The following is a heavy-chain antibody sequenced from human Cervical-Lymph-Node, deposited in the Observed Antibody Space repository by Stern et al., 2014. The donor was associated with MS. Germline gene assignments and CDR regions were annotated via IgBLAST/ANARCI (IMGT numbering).Heavy chain of an antibody. CDR3: ARDRENIWYDGYYYGLDA. J-gene: IGHJ6*02. D-gene: IGHD3-3*01. CDR2: IKQDGSEK. CDR1: GFKFSGYW. V-gene: IGHV3-7*01. Sequence: QLVQSGGGLVQPGGSLRLSCAASGFKFSGYWMSWVRQIPGKGLEWVANIKQDGSEKYYVDSVKGRFTISRDNAKNSLHLQMNGLRAEDTGVYYCARDRENIWYDGYYYGLDAWGQGTTVTVS.